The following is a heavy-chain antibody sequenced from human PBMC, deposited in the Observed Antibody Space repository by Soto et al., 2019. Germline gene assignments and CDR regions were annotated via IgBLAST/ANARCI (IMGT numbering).Heavy chain of an antibody. CDR2: ISYDGNNK. V-gene: IGHV3-30*18. CDR1: GFIFSDFG. D-gene: IGHD5-18*01. CDR3: VKGDLDTAVVNSPDAFDF. J-gene: IGHJ3*01. Sequence: QVNLVESGGGVVQPGRSLRLSCEASGFIFSDFGMHWVRQAPGKGLEWVAVISYDGNNKYYAQSVKGRFTISRDNYKNTLFLNMDSLRPEDTAVYHCVKGDLDTAVVNSPDAFDFWGPGTMVTVS.